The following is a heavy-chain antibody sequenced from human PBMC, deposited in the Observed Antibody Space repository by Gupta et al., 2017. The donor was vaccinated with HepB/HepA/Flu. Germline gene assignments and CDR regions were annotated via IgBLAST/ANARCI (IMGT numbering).Heavy chain of an antibody. CDR3: AGLVRPLVRGAFDI. Sequence: EALLVESGGGFVQPGGSLRISCGPFGSPASTISMTCVRQAQGKGLEWVSIVYSNGDTYYADSVKGRFTISRDDSKNTLYLQMNSLRGEDTAVYYCAGLVRPLVRGAFDIWGQGTVVTVSS. CDR1: GSPASTIS. D-gene: IGHD3-10*01. V-gene: IGHV3-66*01. CDR2: VYSNGDT. J-gene: IGHJ3*02.